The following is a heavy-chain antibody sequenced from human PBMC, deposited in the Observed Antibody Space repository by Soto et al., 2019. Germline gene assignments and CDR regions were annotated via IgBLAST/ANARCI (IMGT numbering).Heavy chain of an antibody. V-gene: IGHV4-31*03. CDR3: ARGARRGYYDFWSGYYKRNWFDP. CDR1: GGSISSGGYY. CDR2: IYYSGST. Sequence: SETLSLTCTVSGGSISSGGYYWSWIRQHPGKGLEWIGYIYYSGSTYYNPSLKSRVTISVDTSKNQFSLKLSSVTAADTAVYYCARGARRGYYDFWSGYYKRNWFDPWGQGTLVTVS. D-gene: IGHD3-3*01. J-gene: IGHJ5*02.